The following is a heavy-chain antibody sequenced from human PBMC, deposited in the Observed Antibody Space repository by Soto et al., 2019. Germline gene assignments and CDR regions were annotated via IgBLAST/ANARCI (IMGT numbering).Heavy chain of an antibody. Sequence: QAGGSLRLSCAPSGFTFSSYEMNWVRQAPGKGLEWVSYISVSGTMRFYADAVKGRFTISRDNTKKILYLQMNSLRAEDTALYYCATAGLTGNVWGQGTTVTVSS. J-gene: IGHJ6*02. V-gene: IGHV3-48*03. CDR1: GFTFSSYE. CDR2: ISVSGTMR. D-gene: IGHD3-9*01. CDR3: ATAGLTGNV.